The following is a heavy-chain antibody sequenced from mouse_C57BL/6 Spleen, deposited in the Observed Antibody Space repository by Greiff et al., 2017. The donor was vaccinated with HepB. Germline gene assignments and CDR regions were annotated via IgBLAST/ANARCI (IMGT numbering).Heavy chain of an antibody. CDR3: ARCYGSSCVGGYYAMDY. V-gene: IGHV1-55*01. J-gene: IGHJ4*01. CDR2: IYPGSGST. Sequence: QVQLQQPGAELVKPGASVKMSCKASGYTFTSYWITWVKQRPGQGLEWIGDIYPGSGSTNYNEKFKSKATLTVDTSSSTDYMQLSSLTSEGSAIYYGARCYGSSCVGGYYAMDYWGQGTSVTVSS. D-gene: IGHD1-1*01. CDR1: GYTFTSYW.